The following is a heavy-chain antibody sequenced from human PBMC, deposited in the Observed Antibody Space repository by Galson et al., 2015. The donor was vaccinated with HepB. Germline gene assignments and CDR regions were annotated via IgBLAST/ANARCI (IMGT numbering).Heavy chain of an antibody. CDR3: AREGGEDWFDP. Sequence: SVKVSCKGSGYSFTNYRMRWVRQAPGQGLEWLGWINAENGNTKYSQRFQGRLTITWDTAASTASTAYMELSSLRSEDTAVYYCAREGGEDWFDPWGQGTLVTVSS. CDR1: GYSFTNYR. J-gene: IGHJ5*02. CDR2: INAENGNT. D-gene: IGHD1-26*01. V-gene: IGHV1-3*01.